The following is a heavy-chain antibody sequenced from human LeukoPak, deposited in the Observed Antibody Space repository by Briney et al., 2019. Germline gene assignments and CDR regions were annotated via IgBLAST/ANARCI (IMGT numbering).Heavy chain of an antibody. CDR1: GSRFTSYW. V-gene: IGHV5-51*01. CDR3: ARGGYYDSSGYRYFDY. J-gene: IGHJ4*02. CDR2: IYPGDSDT. D-gene: IGHD3-22*01. Sequence: GESLKISFKGSGSRFTSYWIGWVRQMPGKGLEWMGIIYPGDSDTRYSPSFQGQVTISADKSISTAYLQWSSLKASDTAMYYCARGGYYDSSGYRYFDYWGQGTLVTVSS.